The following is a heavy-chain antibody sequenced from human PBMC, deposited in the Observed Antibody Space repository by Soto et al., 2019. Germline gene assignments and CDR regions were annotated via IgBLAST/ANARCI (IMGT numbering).Heavy chain of an antibody. CDR1: GGSISSSSYY. J-gene: IGHJ5*02. Sequence: PXGTLSLTCIVSGGSISSSSYYWGWIRQPPGKGLEWIGSIYYSGSTYYNPSLKSRVTISVDTSKNQLSLKLSSVTAADTAVFYCARHRARNWFDPWGQGTLVTVPS. V-gene: IGHV4-39*01. CDR2: IYYSGST. CDR3: ARHRARNWFDP.